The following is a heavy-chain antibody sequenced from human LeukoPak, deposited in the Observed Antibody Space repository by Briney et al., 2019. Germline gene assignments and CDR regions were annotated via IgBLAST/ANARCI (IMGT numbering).Heavy chain of an antibody. V-gene: IGHV3-43*02. J-gene: IGHJ3*02. D-gene: IGHD3-22*01. CDR2: ISGDGGST. CDR1: GFTFDDYA. CDR3: AKDASRGSSGYFSDAFDI. Sequence: GGSLRLSCAASGFTFDDYAMHWVRHAPGKGLEWVSLISGDGGSTYYADSVKGRFTISRDNSKNSLCLQMNSLRTEDTALYYCAKDASRGSSGYFSDAFDIWGQGTMDTVSS.